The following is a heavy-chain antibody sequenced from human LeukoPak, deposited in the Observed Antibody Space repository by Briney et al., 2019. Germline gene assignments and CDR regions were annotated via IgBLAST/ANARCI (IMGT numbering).Heavy chain of an antibody. Sequence: GASVKVSCKASGYTFTSYYMHWVRQAPGQGLEWMGIINPSGGSTSYAQKFQGRVTMTRDTSTSTVYMELSSLRSEDTAVYYCARADIVVVPAAMTPWFDPWGQGTLVTVSS. CDR1: GYTFTSYY. V-gene: IGHV1-46*01. CDR2: INPSGGST. J-gene: IGHJ5*02. D-gene: IGHD2-2*01. CDR3: ARADIVVVPAAMTPWFDP.